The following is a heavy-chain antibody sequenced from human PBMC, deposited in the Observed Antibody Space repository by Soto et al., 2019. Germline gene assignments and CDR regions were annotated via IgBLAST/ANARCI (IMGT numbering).Heavy chain of an antibody. Sequence: PSETLSLTCAVSGGSISSGGDSWSWIRQPPGKGLEWIGYIYHSGSTYYNPSLKSRVTISVDKSKNQFSLKLSSVTAADTAVYYCASVVVAATPYWFDPWGQGTLVTVS. CDR1: GGSISSGGDS. D-gene: IGHD2-15*01. CDR2: IYHSGST. V-gene: IGHV4-30-2*01. J-gene: IGHJ5*02. CDR3: ASVVVAATPYWFDP.